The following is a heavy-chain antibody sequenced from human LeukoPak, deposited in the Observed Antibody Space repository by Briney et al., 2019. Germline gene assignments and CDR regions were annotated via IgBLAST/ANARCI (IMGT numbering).Heavy chain of an antibody. Sequence: PSETLSLTCAVYSGSFIGYSWSWIRQPPGKGLEWIGEINHGGSTNYSPSLKSRVTISVDTSSSQFSLSLSSVTAADTALYYCSRNHTGYFDPWGQGTLVTVSS. CDR3: SRNHTGYFDP. D-gene: IGHD1-1*01. J-gene: IGHJ5*02. V-gene: IGHV4-34*01. CDR2: INHGGST. CDR1: SGSFIGYS.